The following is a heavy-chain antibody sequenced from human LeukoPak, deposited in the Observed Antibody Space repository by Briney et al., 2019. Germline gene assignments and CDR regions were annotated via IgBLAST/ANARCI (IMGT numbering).Heavy chain of an antibody. D-gene: IGHD1-26*01. J-gene: IGHJ4*02. V-gene: IGHV4-39*07. CDR1: GGSISSSSYY. CDR3: ARIRVGAPDFDY. CDR2: IYYSGST. Sequence: SETLSLTCTVSGGSISSSSYYWGWIRQPPGKGLEWIGSIYYSGSTYYNPSLKSRVTISVDTSKNQFSLKLSSVTAADTAVYYCARIRVGAPDFDYWGQGTLVTVSS.